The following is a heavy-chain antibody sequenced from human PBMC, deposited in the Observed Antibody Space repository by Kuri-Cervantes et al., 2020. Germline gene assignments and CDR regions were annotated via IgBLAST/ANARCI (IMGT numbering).Heavy chain of an antibody. CDR2: IYHTGNT. Sequence: SETLSLTCAVSGSSISSDFYWGWIRQPPGKGLECAGNIYHTGNTYYNPSLRGRVIVSMVMSKNQFSLSLSSVTAADTAIYYCARLTTGHTSGWSHFDNWGQGTLVTVSS. V-gene: IGHV4-38-2*01. CDR1: GSSISSDFY. CDR3: ARLTTGHTSGWSHFDN. D-gene: IGHD6-13*01. J-gene: IGHJ4*02.